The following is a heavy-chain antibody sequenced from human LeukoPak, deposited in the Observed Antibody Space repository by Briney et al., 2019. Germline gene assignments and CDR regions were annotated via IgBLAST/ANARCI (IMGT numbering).Heavy chain of an antibody. V-gene: IGHV5-51*01. CDR3: ARQNYDILTGYYVGY. CDR2: IYPGDSDT. J-gene: IGHJ4*02. CDR1: GYSFTNYW. Sequence: GESLKISCKGSGYSFTNYWIGWVRQMPGKGLEWMGIIYPGDSDTRYSPSFQGQVTISADKSFSTAYLQWSSLKASDTAMYYCARQNYDILTGYYVGYWGQGTLVTVSS. D-gene: IGHD3-9*01.